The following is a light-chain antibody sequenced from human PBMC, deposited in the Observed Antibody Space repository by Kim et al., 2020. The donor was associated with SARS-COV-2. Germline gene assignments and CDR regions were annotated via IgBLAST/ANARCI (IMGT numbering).Light chain of an antibody. CDR1: QSVTSSY. CDR3: QQYSHTPRT. V-gene: IGKV3-20*01. CDR2: GAS. J-gene: IGKJ1*01. Sequence: EIVLTQSPVNLSLSPGERATLSCRASQSVTSSYIAWFQQKPGQAPRLLIYGASTRATGIPDRFSGSGSRTDFTLTISRLEPEDFAVYYCQQYSHTPRTFGQGTKVDIK.